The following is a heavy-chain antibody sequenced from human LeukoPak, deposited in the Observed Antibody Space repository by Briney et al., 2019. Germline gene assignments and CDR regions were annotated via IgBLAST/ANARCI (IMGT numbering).Heavy chain of an antibody. J-gene: IGHJ4*02. CDR1: GLTFSSNH. CDR2: IYTGGIT. D-gene: IGHD6-13*01. CDR3: ARDLAPAGVGLDF. Sequence: GGSLRLSRAASGLTFSSNHMAWVRQAPGKGLEWVSVIYTGGITYYADSVQGRFTIYRDNSKNTVYLQMNSLRVEDTALYYCARDLAPAGVGLDFWGQGTQVTVSS. V-gene: IGHV3-53*01.